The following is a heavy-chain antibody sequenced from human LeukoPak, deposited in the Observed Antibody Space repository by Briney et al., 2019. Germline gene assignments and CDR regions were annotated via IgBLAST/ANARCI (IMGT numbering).Heavy chain of an antibody. D-gene: IGHD3-10*01. Sequence: SETLSLTCTVSGGSISSNSYYWSWIRQPAGKGLEWIGRIYTSGSTNYNPSLKSRVTISVDTSKNQFSLKLSSVTAADTAVYYCAKHYMGSSYNRGCDCWGQGTQVTVSS. V-gene: IGHV4-61*02. CDR1: GGSISSNSYY. CDR2: IYTSGST. J-gene: IGHJ4*02. CDR3: AKHYMGSSYNRGCDC.